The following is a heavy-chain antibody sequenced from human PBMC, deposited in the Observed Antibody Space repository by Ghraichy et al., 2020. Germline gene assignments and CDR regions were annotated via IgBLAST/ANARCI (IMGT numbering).Heavy chain of an antibody. Sequence: GGSPRLSCAASGFTFSRYGMHWVRQAPGKGLEWVAVISYDGSKKNYADSVKGRFTISRDNSKNTLYVQMNSLRAEDTAVYYCAKERLTSGYYSFRGDYYGMDVWGQGTTVTVSS. V-gene: IGHV3-30*18. D-gene: IGHD3-22*01. J-gene: IGHJ6*02. CDR2: ISYDGSKK. CDR3: AKERLTSGYYSFRGDYYGMDV. CDR1: GFTFSRYG.